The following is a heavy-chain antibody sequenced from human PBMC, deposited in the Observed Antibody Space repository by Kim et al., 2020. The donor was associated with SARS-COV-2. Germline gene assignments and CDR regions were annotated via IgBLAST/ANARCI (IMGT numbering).Heavy chain of an antibody. Sequence: NDYAVSVKSRITINPDTSKNQFSLQLNSVTPEDTAVYYCARDLMGLRFDYWGQGTLVTVSS. CDR2: N. V-gene: IGHV6-1*01. CDR3: ARDLMGLRFDY. D-gene: IGHD2-21*02. J-gene: IGHJ4*02.